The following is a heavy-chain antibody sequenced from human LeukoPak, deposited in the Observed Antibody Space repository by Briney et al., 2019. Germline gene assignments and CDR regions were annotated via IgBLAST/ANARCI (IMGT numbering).Heavy chain of an antibody. CDR3: AKDGPYYYDSSGYYPPPYYFDY. CDR1: GFTFSSYA. Sequence: GGSLRLSCAASGFTFSSYAISWVRQAPGKGLEWVSAISGSGGSTYYADSVKGRFTISRDNSKNTLYLQMNSLRAEDTAVYYCAKDGPYYYDSSGYYPPPYYFDYWGQGTLVTVSS. V-gene: IGHV3-23*01. CDR2: ISGSGGST. D-gene: IGHD3-22*01. J-gene: IGHJ4*02.